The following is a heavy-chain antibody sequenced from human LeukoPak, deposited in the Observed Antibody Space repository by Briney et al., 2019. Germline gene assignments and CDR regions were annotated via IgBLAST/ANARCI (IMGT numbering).Heavy chain of an antibody. Sequence: TSETLSLTCTVSGASISSYYWSWIRQPPGKGLEGIGYMYYSGNTNYSPSLKSRVTISVDTSKNQFSLKLSSVTAADTAVYYCARGRDGYNSYYYYMDVWGKGTTVTVSS. CDR3: ARGRDGYNSYYYYMDV. CDR2: MYYSGNT. CDR1: GASISSYY. V-gene: IGHV4-59*01. D-gene: IGHD5-24*01. J-gene: IGHJ6*03.